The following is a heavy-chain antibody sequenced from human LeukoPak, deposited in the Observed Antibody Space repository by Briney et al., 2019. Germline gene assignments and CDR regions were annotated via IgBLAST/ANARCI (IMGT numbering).Heavy chain of an antibody. CDR1: GFTFSSYS. V-gene: IGHV3-21*01. D-gene: IGHD2-15*01. Sequence: GGSLRLSCAASGFTFSSYSMNWVRQAPGKGLEWVSSISSSSSYIYYADSVKGRFTISRDNAKNSLYLQMNSLRAEDTAVYYCASLYCSGGSCYLDYWGQGTLVTISS. CDR3: ASLYCSGGSCYLDY. CDR2: ISSSSSYI. J-gene: IGHJ4*02.